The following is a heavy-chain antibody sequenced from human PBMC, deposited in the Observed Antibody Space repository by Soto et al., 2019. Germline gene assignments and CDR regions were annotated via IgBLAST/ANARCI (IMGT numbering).Heavy chain of an antibody. CDR3: ARSVSYSSSWYYNWFDP. Sequence: ASVKVSCKASGGTFSSYAISWVRQAPGQGLEWMGGIIPIFGTANYAQKFQGRVTITADESTSTAYMELSSLRSEDTAVYYCARSVSYSSSWYYNWFDPWGQGTLVTVSS. CDR2: IIPIFGTA. CDR1: GGTFSSYA. V-gene: IGHV1-69*13. J-gene: IGHJ5*02. D-gene: IGHD6-13*01.